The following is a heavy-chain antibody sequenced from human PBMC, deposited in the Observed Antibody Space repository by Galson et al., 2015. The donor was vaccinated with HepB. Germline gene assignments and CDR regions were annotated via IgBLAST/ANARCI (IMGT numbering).Heavy chain of an antibody. CDR2: ISSSSSTI. V-gene: IGHV3-48*02. CDR1: GFTFSSYS. CDR3: ARDQLSSQWLVGAYYYYGMDV. Sequence: SLRLSCAASGFTFSSYSMNWVRQAPGKGLEWVSYISSSSSTIYYADSVKGRFTISRDNAKNSLYLQMNSLRDEDTAVYYCARDQLSSQWLVGAYYYYGMDVWGQGTTVTVSS. J-gene: IGHJ6*02. D-gene: IGHD6-19*01.